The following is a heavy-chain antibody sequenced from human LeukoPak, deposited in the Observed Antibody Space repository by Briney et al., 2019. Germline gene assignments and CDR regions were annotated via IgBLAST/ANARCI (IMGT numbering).Heavy chain of an antibody. V-gene: IGHV4-34*01. J-gene: IGHJ5*02. CDR2: INHSGST. CDR1: GGSFSGYY. CDR3: ARRFDP. Sequence: SETLSLTCAVYGGSFSGYYWSWIRQPPGKGLEWIGEINHSGSTNYNPSLKSRVTISVDTSKNQFSLKLSSVTAADTAVYYCARRFDPWGQGTLVTVSS.